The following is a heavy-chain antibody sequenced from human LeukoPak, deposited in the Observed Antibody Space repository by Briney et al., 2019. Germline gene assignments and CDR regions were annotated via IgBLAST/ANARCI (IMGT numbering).Heavy chain of an antibody. D-gene: IGHD3-16*01. CDR1: GYTFTTYE. V-gene: IGHV1-18*01. J-gene: IGHJ4*02. CDR3: ARNHLGLGL. Sequence: GASVKVSCKASGYTFTTYEIIWVRQAPGQGLEWMGWINTRNGNANYAHQLQGRVTMTTDTSTSTSYMELASLRFDDTAICYCARNHLGLGLWGQGTLVTVSS. CDR2: INTRNGNA.